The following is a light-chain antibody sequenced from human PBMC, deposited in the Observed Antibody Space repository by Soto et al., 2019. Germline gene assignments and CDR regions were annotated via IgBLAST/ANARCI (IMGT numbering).Light chain of an antibody. CDR3: QQYDSSGT. Sequence: EIVLTQSPGTLSLSPGERATLSCRASQSVSNNYLAWYQQKPGQAPRLLIYGAANRATGIPDRFSGSGSGTGFTLIISRLEPEDFAVYYCQQYDSSGTFGQGTKVEIK. CDR2: GAA. CDR1: QSVSNNY. V-gene: IGKV3-20*01. J-gene: IGKJ1*01.